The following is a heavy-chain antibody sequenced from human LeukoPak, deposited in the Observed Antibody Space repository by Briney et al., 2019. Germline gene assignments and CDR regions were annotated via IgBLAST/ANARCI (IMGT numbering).Heavy chain of an antibody. CDR2: ISWNSGSI. J-gene: IGHJ4*02. CDR3: AKDPNYYDSSGYYDY. CDR1: GFTFDDYA. D-gene: IGHD3-22*01. V-gene: IGHV3-9*01. Sequence: PGGSLRLSCAASGFTFDDYAMHWVRQAPGKGLEWVSGISWNSGSIGYADSVKGRFTISRDIAKNSLYLQMNSLRAEDTALYYCAKDPNYYDSSGYYDYWGQGTLVTVSS.